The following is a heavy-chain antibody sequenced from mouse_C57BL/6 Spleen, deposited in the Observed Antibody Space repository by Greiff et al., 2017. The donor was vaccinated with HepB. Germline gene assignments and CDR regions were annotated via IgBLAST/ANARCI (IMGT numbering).Heavy chain of an antibody. CDR3: ERKTRDNQGTFDY. V-gene: IGHV1-69*01. CDR2: IDPSDSYT. Sequence: QVQLQQPGAELVMPGASVKLSCKASGYTFTSYWMHWVKQRPGQGLEWIGEIDPSDSYTNYNQKFKGKSTLTVDKSSSAAYMHLSSLTSEDSAVYYCERKTRDNQGTFDYWGQGTTLTVSS. J-gene: IGHJ2*01. CDR1: GYTFTSYW. D-gene: IGHD1-3*01.